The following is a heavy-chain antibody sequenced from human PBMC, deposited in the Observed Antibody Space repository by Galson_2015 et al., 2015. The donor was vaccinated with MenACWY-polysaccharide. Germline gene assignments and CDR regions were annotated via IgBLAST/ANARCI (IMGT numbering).Heavy chain of an antibody. D-gene: IGHD6-19*01. CDR3: ARVRGGQWPRYGMDA. CDR1: GGSISSYY. J-gene: IGHJ6*02. CDR2: IYSSGST. V-gene: IGHV4-4*07. Sequence: SETLSLTCSVSGGSISSYYWSWIRQPGGKGLEWIGRIYSSGSTNQNPSLKGRVTMSMDTSKNQLSLKLSSVTAADTAVYYCARVRGGQWPRYGMDAWGQGTTVTVSS.